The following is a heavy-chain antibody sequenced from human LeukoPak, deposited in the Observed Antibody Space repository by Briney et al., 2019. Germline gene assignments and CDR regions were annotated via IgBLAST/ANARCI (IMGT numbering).Heavy chain of an antibody. CDR1: GFIFSNYA. CDR3: AKSQFSYGSDAFDI. J-gene: IGHJ3*02. V-gene: IGHV3-23*01. D-gene: IGHD5-18*01. Sequence: GGSLRLSCAASGFIFSNYAMIWVRQAPGKGLEWVSVIRGGGGVTFYADSVKDRFTISRDNSKNTLYLQMNSLIAEDTAVYYCAKSQFSYGSDAFDIWGQGTMVTVSS. CDR2: IRGGGGVT.